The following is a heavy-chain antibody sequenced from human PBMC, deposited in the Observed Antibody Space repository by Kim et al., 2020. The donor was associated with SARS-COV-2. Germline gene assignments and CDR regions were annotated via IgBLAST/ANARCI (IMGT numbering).Heavy chain of an antibody. D-gene: IGHD5-12*01. Sequence: TCSYPSLERRVTISVDTSKNQFSLRLNSVTAADTAVYYCARVYSAYPDPWGQGTLVTVSS. J-gene: IGHJ5*02. V-gene: IGHV4-39*01. CDR3: ARVYSAYPDP. CDR2: T.